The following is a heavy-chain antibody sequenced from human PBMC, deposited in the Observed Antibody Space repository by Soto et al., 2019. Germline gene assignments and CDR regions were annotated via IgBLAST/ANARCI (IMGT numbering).Heavy chain of an antibody. Sequence: QVQLVQSGADVKTPGASVRVSCKASGYTFTGYYVHWVREAPGQGLEWMGWINPETGGTSYAQKLQGRVTLSTDTSINTAYLELSRLRLDDAAVYFCARERYQVISDGMDVWGQGPTVTVSS. D-gene: IGHD2-2*01. CDR3: ARERYQVISDGMDV. CDR1: GYTFTGYY. CDR2: INPETGGT. J-gene: IGHJ6*02. V-gene: IGHV1-2*02.